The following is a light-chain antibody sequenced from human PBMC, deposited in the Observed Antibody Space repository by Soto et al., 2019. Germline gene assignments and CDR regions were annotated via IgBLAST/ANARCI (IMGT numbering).Light chain of an antibody. CDR1: QSISSNY. Sequence: LSPGERATLSCRASQSISSNYLAWYQQKPGRAPRLLIYGASSRATGIPDRFSGSGSGTDFTLIISRLEPADFAVYYCQQYGSSLRTFGQETKGDIK. V-gene: IGKV3-20*01. CDR3: QQYGSSLRT. J-gene: IGKJ1*01. CDR2: GAS.